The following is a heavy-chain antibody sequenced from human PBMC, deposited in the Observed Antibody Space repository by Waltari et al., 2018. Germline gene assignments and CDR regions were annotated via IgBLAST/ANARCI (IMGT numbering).Heavy chain of an antibody. J-gene: IGHJ3*02. Sequence: QVQLQESGPGLVKPSETLSLTCAVSGYSISSGYYWGWIRQPPGKGLEWIGSIYHSGSTYYNPSLKSRVTISVDTSKNQFSLKLSSVTAADTAVYYCASWRVVEGVATGDAFDIWGQGTMVTVSS. CDR1: GYSISSGYY. CDR2: IYHSGST. CDR3: ASWRVVEGVATGDAFDI. V-gene: IGHV4-38-2*01. D-gene: IGHD5-12*01.